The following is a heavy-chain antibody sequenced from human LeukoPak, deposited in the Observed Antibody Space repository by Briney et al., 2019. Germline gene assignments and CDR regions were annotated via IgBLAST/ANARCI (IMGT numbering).Heavy chain of an antibody. J-gene: IGHJ4*02. V-gene: IGHV4-61*02. Sequence: SSETLSLTCTVSGGSISSGSYYWSWIRQPAGKGLEWIGRIYTSGSTNYNPSLKSRVTISVDTSKNQFSLKLSSVTAADTAVYYCATYSSSSGRAYWGQGTLVTVSS. CDR2: IYTSGST. CDR3: ATYSSSSGRAY. D-gene: IGHD6-6*01. CDR1: GGSISSGSYY.